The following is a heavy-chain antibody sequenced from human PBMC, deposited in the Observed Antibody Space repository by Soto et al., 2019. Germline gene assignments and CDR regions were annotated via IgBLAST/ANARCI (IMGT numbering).Heavy chain of an antibody. Sequence: QVQLLESGGGVVQPGRSLRLSCAASGFTFSSYGMHWVRQAPGKGLEWVAVISYDGSNKYYADSVKGRFTISRDNSKNTLYLQMNSLRAEDTAVYYCAKDGAAAGGRDGMDVWGQGTTVTVSS. V-gene: IGHV3-30*18. J-gene: IGHJ6*02. CDR1: GFTFSSYG. D-gene: IGHD6-13*01. CDR3: AKDGAAAGGRDGMDV. CDR2: ISYDGSNK.